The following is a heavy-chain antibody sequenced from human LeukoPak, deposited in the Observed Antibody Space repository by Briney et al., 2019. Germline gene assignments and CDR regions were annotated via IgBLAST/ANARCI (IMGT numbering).Heavy chain of an antibody. V-gene: IGHV4-61*08. Sequence: SQTLSLTCTVSGGSISSGDYYWSWIRQPPGKGLEWIGYIYYSGSTNYNPSLKSRVTISVDTSKNQFSLKLSSVTAADTAVYYCAREMYYYDSSGYQDSFKGDAFDIWGQGTMVTVSS. CDR2: IYYSGST. CDR1: GGSISSGDYY. CDR3: AREMYYYDSSGYQDSFKGDAFDI. D-gene: IGHD3-22*01. J-gene: IGHJ3*02.